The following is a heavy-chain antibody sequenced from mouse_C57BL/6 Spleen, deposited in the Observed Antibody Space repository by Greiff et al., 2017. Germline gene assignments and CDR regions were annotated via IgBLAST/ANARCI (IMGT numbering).Heavy chain of an antibody. V-gene: IGHV1-80*01. CDR1: GYAFSSYW. CDR2: IYPGDGDT. CDR3: ARLSTGRGYYFDY. J-gene: IGHJ2*01. D-gene: IGHD4-1*02. Sequence: QVQLQQSGAELVKPGASVKISCKASGYAFSSYWLNWVKQRPGKGLEWIGQIYPGDGDTNYNGKFKGKATLTADKSSSTAYMQLISLTSEDSAVYFCARLSTGRGYYFDYWGQGTTLTVSS.